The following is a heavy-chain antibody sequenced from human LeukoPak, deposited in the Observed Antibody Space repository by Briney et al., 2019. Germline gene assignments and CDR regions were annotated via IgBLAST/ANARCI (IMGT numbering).Heavy chain of an antibody. CDR1: GFTFSSYW. V-gene: IGHV3-7*03. Sequence: PGGSLRLSCAASGFTFSSYWMSWVRQAPGKGLEWVANIKQDGSEKYYVDSVKGRFTISRDNAKNSLYLQMNSLRAEDTAVYYCAKAFETAYNYINPIDYWGQGTLVTVSS. D-gene: IGHD5-24*01. J-gene: IGHJ4*02. CDR3: AKAFETAYNYINPIDY. CDR2: IKQDGSEK.